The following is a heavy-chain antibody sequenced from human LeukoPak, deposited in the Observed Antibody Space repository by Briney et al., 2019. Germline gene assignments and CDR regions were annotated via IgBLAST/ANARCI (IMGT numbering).Heavy chain of an antibody. D-gene: IGHD5-12*01. CDR2: INPNSGGT. CDR3: ARVVYSGYDFRGAMDV. J-gene: IGHJ6*03. V-gene: IGHV1-2*02. Sequence: ASVKVSGKASGYTFTGYYIHWVRQAPGQGLEWMGWINPNSGGTNYAQKFQGRVTISVDTSKNQFSLKLSSVTAADTAVYYCARVVYSGYDFRGAMDVWGKGTTVTVSS. CDR1: GYTFTGYY.